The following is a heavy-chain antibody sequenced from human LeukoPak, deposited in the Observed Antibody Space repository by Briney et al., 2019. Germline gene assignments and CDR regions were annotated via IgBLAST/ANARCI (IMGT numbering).Heavy chain of an antibody. CDR1: GFSFSSYG. CDR3: AKDLKSDGSRVNWFDP. J-gene: IGHJ5*02. CDR2: ISYDGSNK. V-gene: IGHV3-30*18. D-gene: IGHD3-10*01. Sequence: GRSLRLSCAASGFSFSSYGMHWVRQAPGKGLEWVAGISYDGSNKYYADSVKGRFTISRDNSKNTLYLQMNSLRADDTAVYYCAKDLKSDGSRVNWFDPWGQGTLVTVSS.